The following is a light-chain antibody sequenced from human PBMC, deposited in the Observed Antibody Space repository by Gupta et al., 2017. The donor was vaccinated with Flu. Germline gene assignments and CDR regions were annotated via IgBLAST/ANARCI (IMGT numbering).Light chain of an antibody. Sequence: DIVMTQSPDSLAVSLGERATINCKSSQSILYSSNNKNYLGWYQQQPGQPPKLLINWASTRESGVPDRFSGSGSGTDFTLTISSLQAEDVAVYYCQQYYSTPLTFGGGTKVEIK. CDR2: WAS. J-gene: IGKJ4*01. V-gene: IGKV4-1*01. CDR3: QQYYSTPLT. CDR1: QSILYSSNNKNY.